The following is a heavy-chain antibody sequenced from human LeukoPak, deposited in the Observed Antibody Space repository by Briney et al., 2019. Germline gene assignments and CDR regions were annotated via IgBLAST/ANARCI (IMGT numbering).Heavy chain of an antibody. J-gene: IGHJ5*02. D-gene: IGHD3-10*01. V-gene: IGHV4-4*07. CDR2: IYTSGST. Sequence: PSETLSLTCTVSGGSISSYYWSWIRQPAGKGLEWIGRIYTSGSTNYNPSLKSRVTMSVDTSKNQFSLRLSSVTAADTAVYYCARGRTMVRGVMRREHNWFDPWGQGTLVTVSS. CDR1: GGSISSYY. CDR3: ARGRTMVRGVMRREHNWFDP.